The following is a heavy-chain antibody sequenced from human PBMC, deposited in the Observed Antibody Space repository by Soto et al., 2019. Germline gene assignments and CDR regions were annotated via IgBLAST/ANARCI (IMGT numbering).Heavy chain of an antibody. CDR2: INHSGST. CDR3: ARGNQYYYGSGSYYNNWFDP. Sequence: SETLSLTCAVYGGSFSGYYWSWIRQPPGKGLEWIGEINHSGSTNYNPSLKSRVTISVNTSNNPFSLKLSSVTAPDTAVYYCARGNQYYYGSGSYYNNWFDPWGQGTLVTVSS. V-gene: IGHV4-34*01. J-gene: IGHJ5*02. D-gene: IGHD3-10*01. CDR1: GGSFSGYY.